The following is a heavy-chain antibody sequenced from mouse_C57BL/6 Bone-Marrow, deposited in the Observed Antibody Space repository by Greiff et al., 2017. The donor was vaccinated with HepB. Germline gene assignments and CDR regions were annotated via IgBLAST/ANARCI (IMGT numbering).Heavy chain of an antibody. Sequence: QVQLKQSGAELVRPGTSVKMSCKASGYTFTNYWIGWAKQRPGHGLEWIGDIYPGGGYSNYNEKFKGKATLTADKSSRTAYMQFSSLTSEDSAIDYCARVGYGAMDYWGQGNSVTVSS. J-gene: IGHJ4*01. CDR2: IYPGGGYS. CDR3: ARVGYGAMDY. D-gene: IGHD1-1*02. CDR1: GYTFTNYW. V-gene: IGHV1-63*01.